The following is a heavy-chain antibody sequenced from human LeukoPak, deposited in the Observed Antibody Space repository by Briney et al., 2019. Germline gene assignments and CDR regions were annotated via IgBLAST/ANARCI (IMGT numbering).Heavy chain of an antibody. CDR1: GGTFSSYA. D-gene: IGHD3-22*01. V-gene: IGHV1-3*01. Sequence: ASVKVSCKASGGTFSSYAISWVRQAPGQGLEWMGWINAGNGNTKYSQKFQGRVTITRDTSASTAYMELSSLRSEDTAVYYCARERDDSSGYDPIRYYFDYWGQGTLVTVSS. CDR2: INAGNGNT. J-gene: IGHJ4*02. CDR3: ARERDDSSGYDPIRYYFDY.